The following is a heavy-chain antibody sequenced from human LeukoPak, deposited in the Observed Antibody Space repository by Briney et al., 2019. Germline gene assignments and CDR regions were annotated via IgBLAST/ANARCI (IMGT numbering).Heavy chain of an antibody. V-gene: IGHV4-61*02. CDR1: GGSISSGSYY. Sequence: PSQTLSLTCTVSGGSISSGSYYWSWIRQPAGKGLEWIGRIYTSGSTNYNPSLKSRVTISVDTSKNQFSLKLSSVTAADTAVYYCARDWEPAAAGWFDPWGRGTLVTVSS. CDR2: IYTSGST. CDR3: ARDWEPAAAGWFDP. J-gene: IGHJ5*02. D-gene: IGHD2-2*01.